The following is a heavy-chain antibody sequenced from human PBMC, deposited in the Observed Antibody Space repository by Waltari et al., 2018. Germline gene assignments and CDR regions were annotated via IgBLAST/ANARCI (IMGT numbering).Heavy chain of an antibody. Sequence: QVQLQESGPGLVKPSETLSLTCTVSGGSIGSNYWSWIRQPPGKGLEWIGYIYYSGSTNDNPSLKSRGTISVDTSNNQFSLKLSSVTAADTAVYYCARHGGIQLWSLDYWGQGTLVTVSS. CDR3: ARHGGIQLWSLDY. CDR2: IYYSGST. CDR1: GGSIGSNY. D-gene: IGHD5-18*01. V-gene: IGHV4-59*08. J-gene: IGHJ4*02.